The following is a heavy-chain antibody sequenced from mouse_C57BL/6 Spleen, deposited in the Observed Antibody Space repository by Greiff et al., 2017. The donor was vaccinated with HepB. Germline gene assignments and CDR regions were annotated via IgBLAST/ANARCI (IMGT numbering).Heavy chain of an antibody. Sequence: QVQLQQPGAELVKPGASVKMSCKASGYTFTSYWITWVKQRPGQGLEWIGDIYPGSGSTNYNEKFKSKATLTVDTSSSTAYMQLSSLTSEDSAVYYCARYGSSYARYWYFDVWGTGTTVTVSS. CDR2: IYPGSGST. CDR1: GYTFTSYW. D-gene: IGHD1-1*01. J-gene: IGHJ1*03. V-gene: IGHV1-55*01. CDR3: ARYGSSYARYWYFDV.